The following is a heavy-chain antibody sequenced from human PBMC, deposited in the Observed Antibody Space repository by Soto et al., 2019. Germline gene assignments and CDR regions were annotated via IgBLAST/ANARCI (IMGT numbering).Heavy chain of an antibody. CDR1: GYTFTSYA. Sequence: ASVKVSCKASGYTFTSYAMHWVRQAPGQRLEWMGWINAGNGNTKYSQKFQGRVTITRDTSASTAYMELSSLRSEDTAVYYCARVKGYYGSGSYTNYYYVMDVWGQGTTVTVSS. CDR3: ARVKGYYGSGSYTNYYYVMDV. J-gene: IGHJ6*02. CDR2: INAGNGNT. V-gene: IGHV1-3*01. D-gene: IGHD3-10*01.